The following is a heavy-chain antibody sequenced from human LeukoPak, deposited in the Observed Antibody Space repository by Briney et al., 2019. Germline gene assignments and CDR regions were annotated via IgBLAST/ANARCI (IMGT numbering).Heavy chain of an antibody. CDR2: IYDTGST. D-gene: IGHD3-22*01. CDR1: GGSISNYY. CDR3: ARVRGKYYYDSSGYYGSGVDAFDI. Sequence: SETLSLTCTVSGGSISNYYWSWIRQPPGKGLEWIGYIYDTGSTNYNPSLKSRVTISVDTSKNQFSLKLSSVTAADTAVYYCARVRGKYYYDSSGYYGSGVDAFDIWGQGTMVTVSS. J-gene: IGHJ3*02. V-gene: IGHV4-59*12.